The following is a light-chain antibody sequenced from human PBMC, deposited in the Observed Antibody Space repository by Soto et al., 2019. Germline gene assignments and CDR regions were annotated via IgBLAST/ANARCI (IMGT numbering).Light chain of an antibody. CDR3: QQFHSYPRT. CDR2: GVS. Sequence: IHMTQSPSSLSASVGDRFTITGLASQSISSYLNWYQQKPGKAPKLLVYGVSSLETGVPSRFSGSGSGTEFALTISSLQPEDFATYYCQQFHSYPRTFGQGTKVDIK. J-gene: IGKJ1*01. V-gene: IGKV1-13*02. CDR1: QSISSY.